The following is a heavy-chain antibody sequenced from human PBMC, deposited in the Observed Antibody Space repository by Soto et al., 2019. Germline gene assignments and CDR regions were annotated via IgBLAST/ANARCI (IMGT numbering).Heavy chain of an antibody. V-gene: IGHV3-33*08. Sequence: GGSLRLSCAASGFTFSSYAMHWVRQAPGKGLEWVAIIWHDGNNKYYADSVRGRFIISRDNSKNRLYLQMNSLRAEDTAVYYCASDLVGASDSYGLDVWGQGTPVTVSS. CDR1: GFTFSSYA. J-gene: IGHJ6*02. CDR3: ASDLVGASDSYGLDV. CDR2: IWHDGNNK. D-gene: IGHD1-26*01.